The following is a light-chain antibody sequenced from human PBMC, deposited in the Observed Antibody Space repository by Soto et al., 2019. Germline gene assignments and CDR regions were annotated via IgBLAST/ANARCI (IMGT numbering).Light chain of an antibody. CDR1: QSVLYSSNNKXY. CDR3: QQYYSTPQT. J-gene: IGKJ1*01. CDR2: WAS. Sequence: DIVMTQSPDSLAVSLGERATINCKSSQSVLYSSNNKXYLAWYQQKPGQPPKLLIYWASTRESGVPDRFSGSGSGTDFTLTISSLQAEDVAVYYCQQYYSTPQTFGQGTKVEIK. V-gene: IGKV4-1*01.